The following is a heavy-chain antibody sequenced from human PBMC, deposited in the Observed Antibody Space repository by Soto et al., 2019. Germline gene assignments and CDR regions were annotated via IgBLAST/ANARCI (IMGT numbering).Heavy chain of an antibody. J-gene: IGHJ4*02. CDR2: IYHSGST. V-gene: IGHV4-30-2*01. CDR1: GGSISSGGYS. D-gene: IGHD4-17*01. Sequence: PSETLSLTCAVSGGSISSGGYSWSWIRQPPGKGLEWIGYIYHSGSTYYNPSLKSRVTISVDRSKNQFSLKLSSVTAADTAVYYCARLPATTWGQGTLVTVSS. CDR3: ARLPATT.